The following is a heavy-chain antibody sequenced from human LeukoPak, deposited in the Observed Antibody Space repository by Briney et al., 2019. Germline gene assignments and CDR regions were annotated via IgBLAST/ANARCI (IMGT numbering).Heavy chain of an antibody. D-gene: IGHD3-16*02. CDR2: IYPGDSVT. CDR3: ARQLRLGDLSPPGLDY. J-gene: IGHJ4*02. V-gene: IGHV5-51*01. Sequence: MRGESLNISCKGSGYSFTSFWIGWVRQMPGKGVEWVGMIYPGDSVTRYSPSFQGQVTISVDKSTAYLQWSSLEASDTAIYYCARQLRLGDLSPPGLDYWGQGTLVTVSS. CDR1: GYSFTSFW.